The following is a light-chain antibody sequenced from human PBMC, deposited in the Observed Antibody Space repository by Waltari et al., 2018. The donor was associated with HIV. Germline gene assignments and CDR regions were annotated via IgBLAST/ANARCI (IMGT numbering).Light chain of an antibody. CDR1: HSLLNSNPYTY. CDR3: MQALQTPYT. CDR2: LTS. V-gene: IGKV2-28*01. Sequence: IVMPQSPLSLPVTPVEPASISFRYSHSLLNSNPYTYLDWYMQKQGQSPHPLIYLTSNRASGVPDRLSGSGSGTDFTLKISRVEAEDVGVYYCMQALQTPYTFGQGTKLEIK. J-gene: IGKJ2*01.